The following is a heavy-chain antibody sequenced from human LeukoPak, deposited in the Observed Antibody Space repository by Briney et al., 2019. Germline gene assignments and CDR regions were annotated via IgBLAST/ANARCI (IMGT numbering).Heavy chain of an antibody. CDR1: GGSVSSYN. CDR2: IYYGGTT. J-gene: IGHJ5*02. V-gene: IGHV4-59*08. Sequence: SETLSLTCSVPGGSVSSYNWGWIRQPPGEGLEWIGHIYYGGTTYYNPSLKSRVTISVDTSSNHVSLRLTSVTATDTAVYFCARRGSSGHYGGWFDPWGPETLVTVSS. D-gene: IGHD6-19*01. CDR3: ARRGSSGHYGGWFDP.